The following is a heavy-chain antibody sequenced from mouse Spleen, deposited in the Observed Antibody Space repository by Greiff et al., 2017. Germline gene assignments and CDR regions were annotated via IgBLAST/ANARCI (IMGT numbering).Heavy chain of an antibody. Sequence: QVQLKESGAELVKPGASVKLSCKASGYTFTSYWMQWVKQRPGQGLEWIGEIDPSDSYTNYNQKFKGKATLTVDTSSSTAYMQLSSLTSEDSAVYYCAREVDSDYWGQGTTLTVSS. CDR2: IDPSDSYT. CDR1: GYTFTSYW. CDR3: AREVDSDY. J-gene: IGHJ2*01. V-gene: IGHV1-50*01.